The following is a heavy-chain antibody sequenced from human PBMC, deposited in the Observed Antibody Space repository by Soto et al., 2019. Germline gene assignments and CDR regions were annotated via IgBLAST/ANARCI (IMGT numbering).Heavy chain of an antibody. J-gene: IGHJ5*02. Sequence: SETLSLTCTVSGGSISSSSYYWGWIRQPPGKGLEWIGSIYYSGSTYYNPSLKSRVTISVDTSKNQFSLKLSSVTAADTAVYYCARLRADYCSSTSCYGANWFDPWGQGTLVTVSS. D-gene: IGHD2-2*01. V-gene: IGHV4-39*01. CDR1: GGSISSSSYY. CDR3: ARLRADYCSSTSCYGANWFDP. CDR2: IYYSGST.